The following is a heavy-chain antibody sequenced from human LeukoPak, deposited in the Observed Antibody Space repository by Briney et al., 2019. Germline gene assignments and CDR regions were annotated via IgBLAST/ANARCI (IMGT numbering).Heavy chain of an antibody. V-gene: IGHV4-59*01. CDR3: ARLIKYSNYYFDY. Sequence: SETLSLTCTVSGGSISSYYWSWIRQPPGKGLEWIGYIYYSGSTNYNPSLKSRVTISVDTSKNQFSLKLSSVTAADTAVYYCARLIKYSNYYFDYWGQGTLVTVSS. CDR1: GGSISSYY. D-gene: IGHD4-11*01. J-gene: IGHJ4*02. CDR2: IYYSGST.